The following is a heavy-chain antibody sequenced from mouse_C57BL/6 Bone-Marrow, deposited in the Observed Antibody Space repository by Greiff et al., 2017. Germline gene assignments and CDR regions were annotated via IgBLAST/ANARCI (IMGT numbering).Heavy chain of an antibody. CDR2: INPSTGGT. CDR3: ARKVRRIFAY. D-gene: IGHD1-3*01. Sequence: EVQLQESGPELVKPGASVKISCKASGYSFTGYYMNWVKQSPEKSLEWIGEINPSTGGTTYNQKFKAKATLTVDKSSSTAYMQLKSLTSEDSAVYYCARKVRRIFAYWGQGTLGTVPA. V-gene: IGHV1-42*01. J-gene: IGHJ3*01. CDR1: GYSFTGYY.